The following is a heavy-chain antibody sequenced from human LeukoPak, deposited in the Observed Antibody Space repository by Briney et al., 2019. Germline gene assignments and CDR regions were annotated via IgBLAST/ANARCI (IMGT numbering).Heavy chain of an antibody. CDR3: ARGRFLDAFDI. CDR1: GGSISSSSYY. D-gene: IGHD3-3*01. J-gene: IGHJ3*02. Sequence: SETLSLTCTVSGGSISSSSYYWGWIRQPPGKGLEWIGYIYYSGSTKYKPSLKSRVTISVDTSKNQFSLKLSSVTAADTAAYYCARGRFLDAFDIWGQGTMVTVSS. CDR2: IYYSGST. V-gene: IGHV4-61*05.